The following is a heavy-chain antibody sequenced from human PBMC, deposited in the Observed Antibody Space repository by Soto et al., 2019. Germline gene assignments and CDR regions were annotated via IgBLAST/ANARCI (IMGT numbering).Heavy chain of an antibody. CDR1: GLSLSTNT. V-gene: IGHV3-30*04. CDR3: ARVATAMTYDF. CDR2: ISNDGRRK. D-gene: IGHD2-21*02. J-gene: IGHJ4*02. Sequence: GGSLRLSCAASGLSLSTNTMHWVRQVPGKGLEWVASISNDGRRKYYAGFVKGRFTISRDTANNILYLEMNSLRAEDTSLYYCARVATAMTYDFWGQGTQVTVSS.